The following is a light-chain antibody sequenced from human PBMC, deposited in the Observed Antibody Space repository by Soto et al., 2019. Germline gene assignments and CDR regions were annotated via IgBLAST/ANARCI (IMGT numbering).Light chain of an antibody. V-gene: IGKV3-11*01. CDR2: DAA. CDR1: QSVGTS. CDR3: QHRSSWPRA. J-gene: IGKJ1*01. Sequence: IVLPQSPATLSLSPGDRATLSCRASQSVGTSLAWYKQQPGQAPRLLIHDAAYSASGIPERFGGSGSGTAFSLSISSLEPDDFAVYYGQHRSSWPRACGRGTKVEV.